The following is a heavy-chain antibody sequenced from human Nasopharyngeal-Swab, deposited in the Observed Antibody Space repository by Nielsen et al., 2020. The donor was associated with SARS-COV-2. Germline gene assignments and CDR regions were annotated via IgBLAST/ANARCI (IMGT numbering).Heavy chain of an antibody. CDR2: VSNDRGFK. Sequence: GGSLRLSCAASGFTFTNYAMHWVRQAPGKGLEWVAVVSNDRGFKHYADSVKGRFTISRDDSKNTLSLQMNSLRAEDTAVYYCAKVYDFWSGYPTSTYWYFDLWGRGTLVTVSS. CDR3: AKVYDFWSGYPTSTYWYFDL. J-gene: IGHJ2*01. CDR1: GFTFTNYA. V-gene: IGHV3-30-3*01. D-gene: IGHD3-3*01.